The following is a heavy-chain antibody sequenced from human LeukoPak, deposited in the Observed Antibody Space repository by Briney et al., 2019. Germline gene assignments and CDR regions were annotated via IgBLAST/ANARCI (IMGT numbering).Heavy chain of an antibody. D-gene: IGHD3-22*01. J-gene: IGHJ3*01. CDR3: ARAYYYDSSGYFRPP. Sequence: PGGSLRLSCAASGFTFSSYAMHWVRQAPGKGLEWVAVISYDGNNKYYADSVKGRFTISRDNSKNTLYLQMNSLRAEDTAVYYCARAYYYDSSGYFRPPWGQGTMVTVSS. CDR1: GFTFSSYA. CDR2: ISYDGNNK. V-gene: IGHV3-30-3*01.